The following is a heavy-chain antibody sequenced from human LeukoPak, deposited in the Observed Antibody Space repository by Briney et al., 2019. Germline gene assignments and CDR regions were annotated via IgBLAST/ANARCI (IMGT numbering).Heavy chain of an antibody. D-gene: IGHD4-17*01. J-gene: IGHJ4*02. CDR2: IYSGGST. CDR1: GFTVSSYY. CDR3: AKVGLRLGGDY. V-gene: IGHV3-53*01. Sequence: GGSLRLSCAAAGFTVSSYYMSWVRQAPGKGLEWVSVIYSGGSTYYADSVKGRFAISRDNSKNTLYLQMNSLRAEDTAVYYCAKVGLRLGGDYWGQGTLVTVSS.